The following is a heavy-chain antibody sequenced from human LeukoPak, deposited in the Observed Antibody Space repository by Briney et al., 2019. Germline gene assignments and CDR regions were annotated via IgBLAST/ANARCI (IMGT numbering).Heavy chain of an antibody. CDR3: ARGNYASEFDY. CDR1: GGSISSSSYY. V-gene: IGHV4-39*07. D-gene: IGHD4-11*01. J-gene: IGHJ4*02. Sequence: SETLSLTCTVSGGSISSSSYYWGWIRQPPGKGLEWIGSIYYSGSTYYNPSLRSRVTISVDTSKNQFSLKLSSVTAADTAVYYCARGNYASEFDYWGQGTLVTVSS. CDR2: IYYSGST.